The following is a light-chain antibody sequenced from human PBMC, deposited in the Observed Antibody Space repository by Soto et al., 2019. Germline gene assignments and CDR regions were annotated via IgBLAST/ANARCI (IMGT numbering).Light chain of an antibody. Sequence: QSALTQPPSASGSPGQSVTISFTGTRNDIGAYEFVSWYQHHPGKAPKLIIYEVVQRPSGVPDRFSGSKSGNTASLTVSGLHAADEAYYDCPSYAGSNTYVFGTGTKLTVL. J-gene: IGLJ1*01. V-gene: IGLV2-8*01. CDR2: EVV. CDR1: RNDIGAYEF. CDR3: PSYAGSNTYV.